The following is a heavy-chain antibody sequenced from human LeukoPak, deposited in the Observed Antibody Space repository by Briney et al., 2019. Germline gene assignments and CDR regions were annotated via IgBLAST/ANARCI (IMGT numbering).Heavy chain of an antibody. CDR2: IYTSGST. CDR1: GGSISSYY. CDR3: ARSDILTGYYMGPYGMDV. J-gene: IGHJ6*02. V-gene: IGHV4-4*07. D-gene: IGHD3-9*01. Sequence: SETLSLTCTVSGGSISSYYWSWIRQPAGKGLEWIGRIYTSGSTNYNPSLKSRVTMSVDTSKNQFSLKLSSVTAADTAVYYYARSDILTGYYMGPYGMDVWGQGTTVTVSS.